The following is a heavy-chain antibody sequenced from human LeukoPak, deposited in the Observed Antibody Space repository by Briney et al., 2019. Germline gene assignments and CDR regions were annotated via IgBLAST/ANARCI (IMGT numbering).Heavy chain of an antibody. CDR3: PRAYWFDP. CDR2: ISYDGSNK. CDR1: GFTFSSYA. Sequence: PGRSLRLSCAASGFTFSSYAMHWVRQAPGKWLEWGAVISYDGSNKYYADSVKGRFTISRDNSKNTLYLPMNTLRAEDTAVYYCPRAYWFDPWGQGTLVTVSS. J-gene: IGHJ5*02. V-gene: IGHV3-30*04.